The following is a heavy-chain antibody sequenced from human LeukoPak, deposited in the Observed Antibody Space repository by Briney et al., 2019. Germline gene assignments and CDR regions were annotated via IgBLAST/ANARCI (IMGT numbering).Heavy chain of an antibody. J-gene: IGHJ4*02. D-gene: IGHD5-24*01. Sequence: PGGSLRLSCAASGFTFGSYGMHWVRQAPGKGLEWVAFIRYDGSNKYYADSVKGRFTISRDNSKNTLYLQMNSLRAEDTAVYYCAKDPERWLQLRLGFSDWGQGTLVTVSS. V-gene: IGHV3-30*02. CDR2: IRYDGSNK. CDR3: AKDPERWLQLRLGFSD. CDR1: GFTFGSYG.